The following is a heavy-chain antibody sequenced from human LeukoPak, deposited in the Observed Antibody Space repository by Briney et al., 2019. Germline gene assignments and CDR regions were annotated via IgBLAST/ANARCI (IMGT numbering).Heavy chain of an antibody. CDR1: GGTFSSYA. V-gene: IGHV1-69*13. D-gene: IGHD6-13*01. Sequence: GASVKVSCKASGGTFSSYAISWVRQAPGQGLEWMGGIIPIFGTANYAQKFQGRVTITADESTSTAYMELSSLRSEDTAVYYCARGVAAAGTEFDPWGQGTLVTVSS. J-gene: IGHJ5*02. CDR2: IIPIFGTA. CDR3: ARGVAAAGTEFDP.